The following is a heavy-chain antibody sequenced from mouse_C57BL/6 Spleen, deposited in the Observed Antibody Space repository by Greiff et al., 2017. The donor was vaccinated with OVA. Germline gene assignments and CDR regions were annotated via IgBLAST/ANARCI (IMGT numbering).Heavy chain of an antibody. Sequence: EVQVVESGGGLVKPGGSLKLSCAASGFTFSSYTMSWVRQTPEQRLAWVATLSGGGGNTYYPDSVKGRFTISRDNAKNTLYLQMSSLRSEDTALYYCARQDYGSSYGYWGQGTTLTVSS. CDR1: GFTFSSYT. CDR3: ARQDYGSSYGY. V-gene: IGHV5-9*01. J-gene: IGHJ2*01. CDR2: LSGGGGNT. D-gene: IGHD1-1*01.